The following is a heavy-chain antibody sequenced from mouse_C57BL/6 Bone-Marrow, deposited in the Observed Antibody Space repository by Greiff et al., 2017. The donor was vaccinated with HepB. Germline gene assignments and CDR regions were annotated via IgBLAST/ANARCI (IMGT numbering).Heavy chain of an antibody. J-gene: IGHJ4*01. Sequence: QVQLQQPGAELVKPGASVKLSCKASGYTFTSYWMHWVKQRPGQGLEWIGMIHPNSGSTNYNEKFKSKATLTVDKSSSTAYMQLSSLTSEDSAVYYCARRYGNLYAMDYWGQGTSVTVSS. CDR3: ARRYGNLYAMDY. D-gene: IGHD2-1*01. V-gene: IGHV1-64*01. CDR2: IHPNSGST. CDR1: GYTFTSYW.